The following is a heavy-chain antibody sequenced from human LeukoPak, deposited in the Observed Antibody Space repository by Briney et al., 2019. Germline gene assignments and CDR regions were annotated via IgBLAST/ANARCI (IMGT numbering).Heavy chain of an antibody. CDR2: ISGNSYYT. Sequence: GGSLRLSCAASGFTFSDYYMSWIRQTPEKGLEWVSYISGNSYYTNYADSVKGRFTISRDNAKTSLYLHMNSLRAEDTAVYYCARGDGGNSAFDYWGQGNLVTVSS. CDR3: ARGDGGNSAFDY. V-gene: IGHV3-11*05. J-gene: IGHJ4*02. D-gene: IGHD4-23*01. CDR1: GFTFSDYY.